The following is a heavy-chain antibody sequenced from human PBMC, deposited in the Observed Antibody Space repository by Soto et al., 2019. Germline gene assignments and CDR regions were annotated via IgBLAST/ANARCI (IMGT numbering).Heavy chain of an antibody. Sequence: ASVKVSCKASGYTFTSYYMHWVRQAPGQGLERMGIISPSGGSTSYAQKFQGRATMTRDTSTSTVYMELSSLRSEDTAVYYCARNGGGSSSGYYYYGMDVWGQGTTVTVSS. D-gene: IGHD3-22*01. V-gene: IGHV1-46*01. CDR1: GYTFTSYY. J-gene: IGHJ6*02. CDR2: ISPSGGST. CDR3: ARNGGGSSSGYYYYGMDV.